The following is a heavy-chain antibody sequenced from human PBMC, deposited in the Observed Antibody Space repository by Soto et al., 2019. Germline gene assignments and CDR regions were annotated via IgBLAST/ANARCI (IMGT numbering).Heavy chain of an antibody. D-gene: IGHD2-2*01. CDR3: AKLPAAQSYFDF. J-gene: IGHJ4*02. CDR1: GFTFITYA. Sequence: PGGSLRLSCAASGFTFITYAMSWVRQAPGKGLEWVSIISGSGGSTYYPDSVKGRFTISRDNSKNTLYLQMNSLRTDDTAVYYCAKLPAAQSYFDFWGQGTLVTVS. V-gene: IGHV3-23*01. CDR2: ISGSGGST.